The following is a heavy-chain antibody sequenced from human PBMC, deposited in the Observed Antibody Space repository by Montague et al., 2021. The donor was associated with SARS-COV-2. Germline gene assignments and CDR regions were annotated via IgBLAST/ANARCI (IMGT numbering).Heavy chain of an antibody. CDR1: GGSISSGTYY. CDR2: IYYSGST. J-gene: IGHJ4*02. Sequence: SETLSLTCTVSGGSISSGTYYWGWIRQPPGKGLEWIGTIYYSGSTNYNPSLKSRVTISVDTSKNQFSLKLSSVTAADTAVYYCARLRGWSGGYWGQGTLVTVSS. V-gene: IGHV4-39*07. CDR3: ARLRGWSGGY. D-gene: IGHD4-23*01.